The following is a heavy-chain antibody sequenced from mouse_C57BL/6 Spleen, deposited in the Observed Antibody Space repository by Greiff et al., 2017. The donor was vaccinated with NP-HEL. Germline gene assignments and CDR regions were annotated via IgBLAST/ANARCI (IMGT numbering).Heavy chain of an antibody. CDR3: AREATVVAPYFDY. CDR2: INYDGSST. V-gene: IGHV5-16*01. CDR1: GFTFSDYY. Sequence: EVQLVESEGGLVQPGSSMKLSCTASGFTFSDYYMAWVRQVPEKGLEWVANINYDGSSTYYLDSLTSRFIISIENEKNILYRQMSSLKSEDTATYYCAREATVVAPYFDYWGQGTTLTVSS. D-gene: IGHD1-1*01. J-gene: IGHJ2*01.